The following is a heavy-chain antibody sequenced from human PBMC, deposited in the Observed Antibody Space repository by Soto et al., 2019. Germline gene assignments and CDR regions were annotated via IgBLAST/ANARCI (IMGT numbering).Heavy chain of an antibody. CDR3: ARDLLDDMITFGGFGWDAFDI. V-gene: IGHV3-21*01. D-gene: IGHD3-16*01. Sequence: PEGSLRLSCAASGFTFSSYSMNWVRQAPGKGLEWVSSISSSSSYIYYADSVKGRFTISRDNAKNSLYLQMNSLRAEDTAVYYCARDLLDDMITFGGFGWDAFDIWGQGTMVTVSS. J-gene: IGHJ3*02. CDR1: GFTFSSYS. CDR2: ISSSSSYI.